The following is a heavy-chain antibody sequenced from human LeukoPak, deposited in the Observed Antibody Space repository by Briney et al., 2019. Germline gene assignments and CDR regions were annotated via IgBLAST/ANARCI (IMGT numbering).Heavy chain of an antibody. CDR1: GFTFSDHY. D-gene: IGHD1-26*01. V-gene: IGHV3-72*01. CDR2: SRNKANSYTT. Sequence: GGSLRLSCAASGFTFSDHYMDWVRQAPGKGLEWVGRSRNKANSYTTEYAASVKGRFTISRDDSRNSVYLQMNSLKTEDTAVYYCARVIVGAGTSGAFDIWGQGTMVTVSS. J-gene: IGHJ3*02. CDR3: ARVIVGAGTSGAFDI.